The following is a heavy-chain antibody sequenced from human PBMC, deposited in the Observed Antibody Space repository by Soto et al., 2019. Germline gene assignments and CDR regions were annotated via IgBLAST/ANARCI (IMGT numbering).Heavy chain of an antibody. Sequence: VQLMQSGAEVKQPGSSVKVSCKASGGTFSSHSINWVRQAPGQGLEWMGGIITLFGTANYAQNFQGRVTITADPSTSPAYMELNSLRSDDTAVYYCAREVGYGDFSAALLDWGQGTLVTVSS. J-gene: IGHJ4*02. D-gene: IGHD4-17*01. CDR1: GGTFSSHS. CDR3: AREVGYGDFSAALLD. CDR2: IITLFGTA. V-gene: IGHV1-69*01.